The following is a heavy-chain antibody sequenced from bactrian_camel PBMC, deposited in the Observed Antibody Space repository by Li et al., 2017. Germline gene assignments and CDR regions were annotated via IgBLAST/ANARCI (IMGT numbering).Heavy chain of an antibody. V-gene: IGHV3S1*01. CDR1: GFSYWAYC. CDR2: MESGSGGRT. J-gene: IGHJ4*01. CDR3: VKGRDSYCAQDTAP. Sequence: VQLVESGGGSVQAGGSLRLSCALSGFSYWAYCLSWFRQAPGQRVEWVSCMESGSGGRTYYADPVKGRFTISRDNAKNTLYLQLNNLKTDDTAMYYCVKGRDSYCAQDTAPRGQGTQVTVS. D-gene: IGHD1*01.